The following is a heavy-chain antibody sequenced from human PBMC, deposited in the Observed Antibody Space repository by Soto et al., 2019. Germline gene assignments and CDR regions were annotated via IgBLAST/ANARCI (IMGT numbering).Heavy chain of an antibody. J-gene: IGHJ4*02. CDR1: GFIYSSCA. V-gene: IGHV3-30*18. D-gene: IGHD2-8*02. CDR3: VKDRSDTWSFDY. CDR2: VSHDGTLY. Sequence: QVQLVESGGGVVQPGRSLRLSCSASGFIYSSCAMHWVRQVPGKGLEWLAVVSHDGTLYPYADSVKGRFTISRDNSRKMLYLQMNSLRPDVTAVYYCVKDRSDTWSFDYWGQGTLVTVSS.